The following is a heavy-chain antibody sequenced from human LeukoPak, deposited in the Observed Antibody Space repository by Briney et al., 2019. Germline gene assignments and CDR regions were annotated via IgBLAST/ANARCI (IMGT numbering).Heavy chain of an antibody. V-gene: IGHV4-4*09. CDR2: IYTSGST. CDR1: VGSISSYY. J-gene: IGHJ5*02. D-gene: IGHD2-2*01. Sequence: SETLSLTSTVSVGSISSYYWSWIRQPPGKGLEGMGYIYTSGSTNYNPSLKSRVTISVDTSKNQLSLKMSSVTAADTAVYYCARWGVVPDDLSHWEFDPWGQGKLVTVSS. CDR3: ARWGVVPDDLSHWEFDP.